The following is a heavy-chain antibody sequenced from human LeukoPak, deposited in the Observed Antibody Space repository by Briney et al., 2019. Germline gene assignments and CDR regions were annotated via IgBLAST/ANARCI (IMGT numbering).Heavy chain of an antibody. J-gene: IGHJ3*02. CDR1: GFTFSSYA. D-gene: IGHD3-16*02. CDR3: ARVGGELSFSDAFDI. V-gene: IGHV3-30-3*01. Sequence: PGGSLRLSCAASGFTFSSYAMHWVRQAPGKGLEWVAVISYDGSNKYYADSVKGRFTISRDNSKNTLYLQMNSLRAEDTAVYYCARVGGELSFSDAFDIWGQGTMVTVSS. CDR2: ISYDGSNK.